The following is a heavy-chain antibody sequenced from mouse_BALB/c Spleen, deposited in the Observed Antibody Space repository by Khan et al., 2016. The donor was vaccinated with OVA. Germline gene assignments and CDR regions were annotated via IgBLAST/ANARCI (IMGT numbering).Heavy chain of an antibody. V-gene: IGHV2-6-5*01. CDR2: IWGGCIT. CDR1: GFSLTDYG. CDR3: VNPQNVDAYWFDY. Sequence: QVQLKQSGPGLVAPSQSVSITCTVSGFSLTDYGVHWISQPPGKGLEWLGVIWGGCITYYYSALNSRLSISKDNSYSHAFLIMNSLQTYDTSMFFWVNPQNVDAYWFDYWGQGTTLTVSA. D-gene: IGHD6-1*01. J-gene: IGHJ2*01.